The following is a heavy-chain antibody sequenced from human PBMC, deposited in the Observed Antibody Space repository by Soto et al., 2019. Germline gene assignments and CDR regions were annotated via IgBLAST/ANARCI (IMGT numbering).Heavy chain of an antibody. CDR2: ISYDGSNK. Sequence: GGSLRLSCAASGFTFSSYGMHWVRQAPGKGPEWVAVISYDGSNKYYADSVKGRFTISRDNSKDTLDLQMNSLRAEDTAVYYCAKDRAPRSGSYPSDPRGQGTLVTVSS. CDR1: GFTFSSYG. D-gene: IGHD1-26*01. CDR3: AKDRAPRSGSYPSDP. J-gene: IGHJ5*02. V-gene: IGHV3-30*18.